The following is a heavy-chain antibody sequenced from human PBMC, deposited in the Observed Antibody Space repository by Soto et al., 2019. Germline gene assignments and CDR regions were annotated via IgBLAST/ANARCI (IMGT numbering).Heavy chain of an antibody. CDR1: GDSVSSDNVA. Sequence: PSQTLSLTCAISGDSVSSDNVAWNWIRQSPSRGLEWLGRTYYRSNWYNDYAGSVKGRITINPGTSTNQFSLQLNSVTPEDTAVYYCARAKNWGTDYWGQGTLVTVS. CDR2: TYYRSNWYN. V-gene: IGHV6-1*01. CDR3: ARAKNWGTDY. D-gene: IGHD7-27*01. J-gene: IGHJ4*02.